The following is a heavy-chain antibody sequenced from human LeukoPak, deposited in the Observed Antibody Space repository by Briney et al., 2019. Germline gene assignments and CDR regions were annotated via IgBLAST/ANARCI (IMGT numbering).Heavy chain of an antibody. V-gene: IGHV3-23*01. CDR3: AKDGDIRDFWSGYWVPYYFDY. J-gene: IGHJ4*02. CDR2: ISGSGGST. CDR1: GFTFSSYA. Sequence: GGSLRLSCAASGFTFSSYAMSWVRQAPGKGLEWVSAISGSGGSTYYADSVKGRFTISRDNSKNTLYLQMNSLGAEDTAVYYCAKDGDIRDFWSGYWVPYYFDYWGQGTLVTVSS. D-gene: IGHD3-3*01.